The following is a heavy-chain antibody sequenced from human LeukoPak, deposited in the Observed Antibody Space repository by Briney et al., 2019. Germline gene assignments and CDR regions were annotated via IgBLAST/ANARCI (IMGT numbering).Heavy chain of an antibody. D-gene: IGHD7-27*01. CDR1: GFTFSSYS. CDR2: ISSSSSYI. CDR3: AREAGKLGGAFDY. Sequence: GGSLRLSCAASGFTFSSYSMNWVRQAPGKGLEWVSSISSSSSYIYYADSVKGRFTISRDNAKNSLYLQMNSLRAEDTAVYYCAREAGKLGGAFDYWGQGTPVTVSS. V-gene: IGHV3-21*01. J-gene: IGHJ4*01.